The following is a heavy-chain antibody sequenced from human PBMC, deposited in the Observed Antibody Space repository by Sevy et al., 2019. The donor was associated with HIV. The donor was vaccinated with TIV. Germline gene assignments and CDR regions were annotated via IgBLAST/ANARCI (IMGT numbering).Heavy chain of an antibody. J-gene: IGHJ4*02. Sequence: ASVKVSCKASGYTFTSYGISWVRQAPGQGLEWMGWISAYNGNTNYAQKLQGRVTMTTDTSTSTAYMELGSLRSDDTAVYYCARDRSFITMVRGVPFDYWGQGTLVTVSS. CDR2: ISAYNGNT. D-gene: IGHD3-10*01. V-gene: IGHV1-18*04. CDR3: ARDRSFITMVRGVPFDY. CDR1: GYTFTSYG.